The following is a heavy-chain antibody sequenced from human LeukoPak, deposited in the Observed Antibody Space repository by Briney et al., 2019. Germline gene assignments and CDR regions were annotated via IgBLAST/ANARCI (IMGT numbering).Heavy chain of an antibody. CDR1: GGSISSGGYY. V-gene: IGHV4-61*08. D-gene: IGHD4-17*01. CDR3: ARGLNRNDYGDYGY. Sequence: SETLSLTCTVSGGSISSGGYYWSWIRQPPGKGLEWIGYIYYSGSTNYNPSLKSRVTISVDTSKNQFSLKLSSVTAADTAVYYCARGLNRNDYGDYGYWGQGTLVTVSS. CDR2: IYYSGST. J-gene: IGHJ4*02.